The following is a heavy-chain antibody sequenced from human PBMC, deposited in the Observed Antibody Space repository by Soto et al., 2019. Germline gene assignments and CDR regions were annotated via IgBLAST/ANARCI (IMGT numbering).Heavy chain of an antibody. Sequence: QVQLVESGGGVVQPGRSLRLSCAASGFTFSSYGMHWVRQAPGKGLEWVAVIWYDGSNKYYADYVKGRFTISRDNTKNTLYLQMNSLRAEDTAVYYCARATLGIVGATTGEDYWGQGTLVTVSS. CDR2: IWYDGSNK. CDR1: GFTFSSYG. V-gene: IGHV3-33*01. D-gene: IGHD1-26*01. CDR3: ARATLGIVGATTGEDY. J-gene: IGHJ4*02.